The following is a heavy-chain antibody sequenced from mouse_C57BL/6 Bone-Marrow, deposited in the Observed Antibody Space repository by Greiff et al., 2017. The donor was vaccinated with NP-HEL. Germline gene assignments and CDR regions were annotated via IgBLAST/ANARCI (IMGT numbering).Heavy chain of an antibody. CDR1: GFSLTSYG. J-gene: IGHJ1*03. Sequence: QVQLQQSGPGLVQPSQSLSITCTVSGFSLTSYGVHWVRQSPGKGLEWLGVIWSGGSTDYNAAFISRLSISKDNSKSQVFFKMNSLQADDTAIYYCARNVGEGYFDVWGTGTTVTVSS. CDR3: ARNVGEGYFDV. V-gene: IGHV2-2*01. CDR2: IWSGGST.